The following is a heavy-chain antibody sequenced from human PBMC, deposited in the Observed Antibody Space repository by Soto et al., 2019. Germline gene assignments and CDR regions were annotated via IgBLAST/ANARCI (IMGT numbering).Heavy chain of an antibody. Sequence: GGSLRLSCAASGFTFRTYALSWVRQAPGKGLDWVSVISGSGGSTDYAGPVKGRFTISRDNSKNALYLQMNSLRAEDTALYYCARVGGSGWFDAFDIWGQGTMVT. V-gene: IGHV3-23*01. J-gene: IGHJ3*02. CDR3: ARVGGSGWFDAFDI. D-gene: IGHD6-19*01. CDR1: GFTFRTYA. CDR2: ISGSGGST.